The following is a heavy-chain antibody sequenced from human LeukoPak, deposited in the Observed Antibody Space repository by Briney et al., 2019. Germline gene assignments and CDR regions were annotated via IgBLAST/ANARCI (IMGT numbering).Heavy chain of an antibody. CDR2: IDPNNGGT. CDR3: ARWRGYSSGWSGPFDD. Sequence: ASEKVSCKASGYTFTGYFMHWVRQAPGQGLEWMGWIDPNNGGTNYAQKFQGRVTMTSDTSISTGYMELSRLTYDDTAFYYCARWRGYSSGWSGPFDDWGQGTLVTVSS. V-gene: IGHV1-2*02. CDR1: GYTFTGYF. D-gene: IGHD6-19*01. J-gene: IGHJ4*02.